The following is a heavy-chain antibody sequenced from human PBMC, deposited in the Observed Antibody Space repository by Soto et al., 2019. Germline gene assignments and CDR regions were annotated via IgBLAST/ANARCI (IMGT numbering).Heavy chain of an antibody. J-gene: IGHJ6*02. CDR3: AKGGSIVLMVYAPPYYYGMDV. CDR1: GFTFSSYA. V-gene: IGHV3-23*01. CDR2: ISGSGGST. Sequence: EVQLLESGGGLVQPGGSLRLSCAASGFTFSSYAMSWVRQAPGKGLEWVSAISGSGGSTYYADSVKGRFTISRDNSKNPLYLQMNSLRAEDTAVYYCAKGGSIVLMVYAPPYYYGMDVWGQGTTVTVSS. D-gene: IGHD2-8*01.